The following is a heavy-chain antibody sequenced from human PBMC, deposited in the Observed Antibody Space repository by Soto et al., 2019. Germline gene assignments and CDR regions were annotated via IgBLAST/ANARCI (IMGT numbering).Heavy chain of an antibody. V-gene: IGHV3-53*01. CDR2: IYSGGGT. J-gene: IGHJ2*01. CDR3: ARTTGLWYFDL. D-gene: IGHD1-1*01. Sequence: GGSLRLSCAASGFTVSSHYMSWVRQGPGKGLEWVSLIYSGGGTDYADSVKGRITISRDNSKNTLYLQMNSLRAEDTAVYYCARTTGLWYFDLWGRGILVTVSS. CDR1: GFTVSSHY.